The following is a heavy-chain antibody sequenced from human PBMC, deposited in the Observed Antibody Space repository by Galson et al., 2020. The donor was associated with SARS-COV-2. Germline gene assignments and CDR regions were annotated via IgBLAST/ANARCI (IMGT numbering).Heavy chain of an antibody. J-gene: IGHJ6*02. CDR2: ISSSSSYI. CDR3: ARDTLYYYYYGMDV. V-gene: IGHV3-21*01. CDR1: GFTFSSYS. Sequence: TGGSLRLSCAASGFTFSSYSMNWVRQAPGKGLEWVSSISSSSSYIYYADSAKGRFTISRDNAKNSLYLQMNSLRAEETAVYYCARDTLYYYYYGMDVWGQGTTVTVSS.